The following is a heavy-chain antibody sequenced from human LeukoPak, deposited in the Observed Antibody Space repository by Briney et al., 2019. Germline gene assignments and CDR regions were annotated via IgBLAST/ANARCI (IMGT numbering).Heavy chain of an antibody. Sequence: GGSLRLSCVASGFTFSSYWMSWVRQAPGKGLEWVANIKQDGSEKYYVDSVKGRFTISRDNAKNSLYLQMNSLRAEDTAVHYCARDDTVTTRVGFIDWGQGTLVTVSS. J-gene: IGHJ4*02. CDR1: GFTFSSYW. CDR2: IKQDGSEK. CDR3: ARDDTVTTRVGFID. D-gene: IGHD4-17*01. V-gene: IGHV3-7*01.